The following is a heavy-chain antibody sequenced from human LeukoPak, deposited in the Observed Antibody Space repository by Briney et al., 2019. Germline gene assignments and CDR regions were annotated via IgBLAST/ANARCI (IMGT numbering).Heavy chain of an antibody. CDR1: GDSFNIQW. J-gene: IGHJ6*02. Sequence: GESLKISCKAPGDSFNIQWIGWVRQMPGKGLEWMGIIYPGDSDSRYSPSLQGRVIFSVDKSISTAYLQWTSLRASDTAMYYCARSNDYGDYYYYGMDVWGQGTTVTVSS. V-gene: IGHV5-51*01. CDR2: IYPGDSDS. D-gene: IGHD4-17*01. CDR3: ARSNDYGDYYYYGMDV.